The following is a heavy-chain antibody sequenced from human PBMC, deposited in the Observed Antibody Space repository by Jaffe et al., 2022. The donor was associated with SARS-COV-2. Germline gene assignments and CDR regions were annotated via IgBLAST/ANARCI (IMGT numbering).Heavy chain of an antibody. CDR1: GFTFSSYS. J-gene: IGHJ6*03. CDR3: ARGSGYYYYMDV. CDR2: ISSSSSYI. V-gene: IGHV3-21*01. D-gene: IGHD2-15*01. Sequence: EVQLVESGGGLVKPGGSLRLSCAASGFTFSSYSMNWVRQAPGKGLEWVSSISSSSSYIYYADSVKGRFTISRDNAKNSLYLQMNSLRAEDTAVYYCARGSGYYYYMDVWGKGTTVTVSS.